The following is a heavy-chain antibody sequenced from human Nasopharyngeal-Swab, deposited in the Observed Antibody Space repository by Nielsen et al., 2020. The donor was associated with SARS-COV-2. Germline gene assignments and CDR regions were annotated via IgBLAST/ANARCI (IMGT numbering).Heavy chain of an antibody. D-gene: IGHD3-10*01. Sequence: QPPGKGLEYIGYIYYTGSTYYSPSLKGRVTMAVDTSKNQLSLRLTSVTAADTAVYYCARHGASGSFGDYWGQGTLVTVSS. CDR2: IYYTGST. V-gene: IGHV4-59*08. CDR3: ARHGASGSFGDY. J-gene: IGHJ4*02.